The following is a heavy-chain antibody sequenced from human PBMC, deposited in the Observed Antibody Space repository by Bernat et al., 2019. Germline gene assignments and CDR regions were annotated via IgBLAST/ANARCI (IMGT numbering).Heavy chain of an antibody. V-gene: IGHV4-34*01. D-gene: IGHD4-23*01. CDR3: ARGRRDHGGSGKPFDY. Sequence: QVQLQQWGAGLLKPSETLSLTCAVYGESFSGYYWSWIRQPPGKGLEWIGEINHSGRTNYNPSLKSRITISIDTSKSQFSLKVSSVTAADTALYFCARGRRDHGGSGKPFDYWGQGPLVTVSS. CDR2: INHSGRT. CDR1: GESFSGYY. J-gene: IGHJ4*02.